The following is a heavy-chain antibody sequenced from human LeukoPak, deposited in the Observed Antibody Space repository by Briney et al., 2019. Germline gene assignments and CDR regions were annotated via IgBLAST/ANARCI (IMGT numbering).Heavy chain of an antibody. Sequence: PGGSLRLSCAASGFTFSNAWMSWVRQAPGKGLVWVSRINSDGSSTSYADSVKGRFTISRDNAKNTLYLQMNSLRAEDTAVYYCARGILRDGYNYDYWGQGTLVTVSS. J-gene: IGHJ4*02. CDR1: GFTFSNAW. CDR2: INSDGSST. V-gene: IGHV3-74*01. CDR3: ARGILRDGYNYDY. D-gene: IGHD5-24*01.